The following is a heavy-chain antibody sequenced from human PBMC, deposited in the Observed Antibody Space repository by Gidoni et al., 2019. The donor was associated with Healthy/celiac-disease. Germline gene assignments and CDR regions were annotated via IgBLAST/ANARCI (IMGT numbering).Heavy chain of an antibody. CDR3: ARARITMIVVVITQTGAFDI. V-gene: IGHV3-30-3*01. CDR2: IPDDGSNK. Sequence: QVQLVESGGGVVQPGRSLRLSCAASGFTFRSYAMHWVRQAPGKGLEWVAVIPDDGSNKYYADSVKGRFTISRDNSKNTLYLQMNSLRAEDTAVYYCARARITMIVVVITQTGAFDIWGQGTMVTVSS. CDR1: GFTFRSYA. D-gene: IGHD3-22*01. J-gene: IGHJ3*02.